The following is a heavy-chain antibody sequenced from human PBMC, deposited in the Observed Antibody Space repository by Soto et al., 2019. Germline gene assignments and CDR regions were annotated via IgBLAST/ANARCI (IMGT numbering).Heavy chain of an antibody. D-gene: IGHD1-7*01. J-gene: IGHJ6*02. Sequence: QVQLVQSGAEVKKPGASVKVSCKASGYTFTSYYMHWVRQAPGQGLEWMGIINPSGGSTSYAQKFQGRLTMTRDTSTSTVYMELSSMRSEDTAVYYCARDMGLELPYYYYGMDVWGQGTTVTVSS. CDR1: GYTFTSYY. CDR2: INPSGGST. V-gene: IGHV1-46*01. CDR3: ARDMGLELPYYYYGMDV.